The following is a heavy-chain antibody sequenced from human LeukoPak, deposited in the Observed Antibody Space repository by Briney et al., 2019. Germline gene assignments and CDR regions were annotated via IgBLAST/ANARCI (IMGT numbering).Heavy chain of an antibody. D-gene: IGHD2-8*01. J-gene: IGHJ3*01. V-gene: IGHV3-74*01. CDR3: ARVQGHPPNGLDV. Sequence: GGSLRLSCAASGFTFSSYWMHWVRHAPGKGLVWVSRINSDGSSTSYADSVKGRFTISRDNAKNTLYLQMNSLRAEDTAVYYCARVQGHPPNGLDVWGQGTMVTVSS. CDR2: INSDGSST. CDR1: GFTFSSYW.